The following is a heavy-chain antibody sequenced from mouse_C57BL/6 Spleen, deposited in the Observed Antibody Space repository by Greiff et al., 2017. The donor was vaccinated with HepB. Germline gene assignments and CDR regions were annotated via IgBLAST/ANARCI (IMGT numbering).Heavy chain of an antibody. CDR3: AIGGLLRHGRAMDY. Sequence: VQLQQSGPELVKPGASVKISCKASGYAFSSSWMNWVKQRPGKGLEWIGRIYPGDGDTTYNGKFTGKATLTADKSSSTAYMQLSSLTSEDSAVYFCAIGGLLRHGRAMDYWGQGTSVTVSS. V-gene: IGHV1-82*01. CDR2: IYPGDGDT. CDR1: GYAFSSSW. J-gene: IGHJ4*01. D-gene: IGHD1-1*01.